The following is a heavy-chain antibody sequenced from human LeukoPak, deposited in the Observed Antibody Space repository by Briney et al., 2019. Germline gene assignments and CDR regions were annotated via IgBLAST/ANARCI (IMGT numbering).Heavy chain of an antibody. V-gene: IGHV3-21*05. CDR3: ARERLKY. D-gene: IGHD5-12*01. CDR2: ISSSSYI. J-gene: IGHJ4*02. CDR1: GFTFSSYE. Sequence: GGSLRLSCAASGFTFSSYEMNWVRQAPGKGLEWVSYISSSSYIYYADSVKGRFTISRDNAKNSLYLQMNSLRAEDTAVYYCARERLKYWGQGTLVTVSS.